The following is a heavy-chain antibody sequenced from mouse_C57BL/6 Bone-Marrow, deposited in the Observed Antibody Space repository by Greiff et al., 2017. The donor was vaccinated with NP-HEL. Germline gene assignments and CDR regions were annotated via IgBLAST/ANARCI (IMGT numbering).Heavy chain of an antibody. V-gene: IGHV1-78*01. J-gene: IGHJ4*01. CDR1: GYTFTDHT. D-gene: IGHD2-5*01. Sequence: QVQLQQSDPELVKPGASVKISCKASGYTFTDHTINWMKQRPEQGLEWIGYIYPNDGSTKYNEKFKGKATLTADKSSSTSYMQLNSLTSEDSAVYFCELTIVTTGAMDYWGQGTSVTVSS. CDR3: ELTIVTTGAMDY. CDR2: IYPNDGST.